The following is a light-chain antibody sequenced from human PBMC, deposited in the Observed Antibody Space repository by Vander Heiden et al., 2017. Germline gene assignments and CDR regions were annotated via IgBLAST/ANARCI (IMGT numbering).Light chain of an antibody. CDR3: QQFNSYPLT. CDR2: SAS. J-gene: IGKJ4*01. Sequence: AVQLTQPPSSLSASVEDRVTITRRTSQGISNSVSWYHQRPGKTPRLLIYSASTLAGVPSRFSGSGSGTYFSLTIINLQPEDFGTYYCQQFNSYPLTFGEGTNVEI. CDR1: QGISNS. V-gene: IGKV1-13*02.